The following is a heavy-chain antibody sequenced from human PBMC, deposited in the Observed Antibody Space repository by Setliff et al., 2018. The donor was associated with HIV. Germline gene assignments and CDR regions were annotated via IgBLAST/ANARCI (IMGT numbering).Heavy chain of an antibody. CDR3: ARGNMVRGVIIRDYFDY. V-gene: IGHV3-48*04. D-gene: IGHD3-10*01. J-gene: IGHJ4*02. CDR2: ISSSSSTT. Sequence: SLRLSCAASGFTFSSYSMNWVRQAPGKGLEWVSYISSSSSTTYYTDSVKGRFTISRDNAKNSLYLQMNSLRAEDTAVYYCARGNMVRGVIIRDYFDYWGQGTLVTVSS. CDR1: GFTFSSYS.